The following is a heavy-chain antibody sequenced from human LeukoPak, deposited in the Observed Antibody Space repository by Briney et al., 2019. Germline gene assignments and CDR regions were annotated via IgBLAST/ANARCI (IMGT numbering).Heavy chain of an antibody. D-gene: IGHD3-9*01. Sequence: ASVKVSCKASGYSFTDYFMHWVRQAPGQGLEWMGWINPNSGGTKYAQKFQGRVTVTRDTSISTAYMELTRLRSVTAADTAVYFCARDDFEYSVHYGMDVWGQGTAVTVSS. V-gene: IGHV1-2*02. CDR3: ARDDFEYSVHYGMDV. J-gene: IGHJ6*02. CDR2: INPNSGGT. CDR1: GYSFTDYF.